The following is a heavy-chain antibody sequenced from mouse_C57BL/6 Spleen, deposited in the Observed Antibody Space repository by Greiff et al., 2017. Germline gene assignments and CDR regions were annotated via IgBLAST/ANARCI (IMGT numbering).Heavy chain of an antibody. J-gene: IGHJ2*01. Sequence: VKLQQSGAELVRPGASVTLSCKASGYTFTDYEMHWVKQTPVHGLEWIGAIDPETGGTAYNQKFKGKAILTADKSSSTAYMELRSLTSEDSAVYYCTMGITTVVADYWGQGTTLTVSS. D-gene: IGHD1-1*01. CDR2: IDPETGGT. CDR3: TMGITTVVADY. CDR1: GYTFTDYE. V-gene: IGHV1-15*01.